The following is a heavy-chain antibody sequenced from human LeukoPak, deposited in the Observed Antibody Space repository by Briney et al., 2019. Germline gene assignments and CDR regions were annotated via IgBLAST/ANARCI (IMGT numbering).Heavy chain of an antibody. CDR3: TSRYTSTYYYFDY. CDR2: IKHDGSDK. J-gene: IGHJ4*02. Sequence: GGSLRLSCAASGFLFSSYWMSWVRQAPGKGLEWVANIKHDGSDKYYVDSVTGRFTISRDNAKNSLSLQMNSLRVEDTAVYYCTSRYTSTYYYFDYWGQGTPVTVSS. D-gene: IGHD6-13*01. CDR1: GFLFSSYW. V-gene: IGHV3-7*01.